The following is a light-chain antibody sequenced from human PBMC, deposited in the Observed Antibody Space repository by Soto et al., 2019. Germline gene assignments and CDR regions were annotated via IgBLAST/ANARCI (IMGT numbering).Light chain of an antibody. CDR3: QHHQKWSPIT. J-gene: IGKJ4*01. V-gene: IGKV3-15*01. CDR2: DAT. Sequence: EIVMTQSPATLSVSPGERATLSCRASQSVGSNLAWYQQKPGQAPRLLIYDATTRATGIPAGFRGSGSGTEFTLTLSSRQFVAFAFSFCQHHQKWSPITFGGGTKVEIK. CDR1: QSVGSN.